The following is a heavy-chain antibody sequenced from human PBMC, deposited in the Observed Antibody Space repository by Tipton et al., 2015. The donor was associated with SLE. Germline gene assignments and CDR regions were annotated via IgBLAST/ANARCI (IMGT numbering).Heavy chain of an antibody. Sequence: TLSLTCTVSGGSISSSSYYWSWIRQPPGKGLEWIGYIYYSGSTNYNPSLKSRVTISVDTSKNQFSLKLSSVTAADTAVYYCASPPGDAFDIWGQGTMVTVSS. V-gene: IGHV4-61*05. CDR3: ASPPGDAFDI. CDR1: GGSISSSSYY. J-gene: IGHJ3*02. CDR2: IYYSGST.